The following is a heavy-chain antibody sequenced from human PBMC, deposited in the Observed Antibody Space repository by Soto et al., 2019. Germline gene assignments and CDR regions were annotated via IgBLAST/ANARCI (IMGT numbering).Heavy chain of an antibody. V-gene: IGHV3-7*05. CDR2: IKQDGSEK. Sequence: GGSLRLSCAASGFTFSSYWMSWARQAPGKGLEWVANIKQDGSEKYYVDSVKGRFTISRDNAKNSLFLQMNSLRAEDTAVYYCASSYYDFWSGYAREPVDYWGQGTLVTVSS. CDR1: GFTFSSYW. D-gene: IGHD3-3*01. CDR3: ASSYYDFWSGYAREPVDY. J-gene: IGHJ4*02.